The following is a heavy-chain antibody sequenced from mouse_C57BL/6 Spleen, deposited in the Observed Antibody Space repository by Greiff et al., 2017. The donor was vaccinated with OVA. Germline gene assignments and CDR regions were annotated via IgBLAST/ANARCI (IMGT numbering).Heavy chain of an antibody. Sequence: VQLQQSGAELVKPGASVKMSCKASGYTFTSYWITWVKQRPGQGLEWIGDIYPGSGSTNYNEKFKSKATLTVDTSSSTAYMQLSSLTSEDSAVYYCAATVVAPYYYAMDYWGQGTSVTVSS. CDR2: IYPGSGST. CDR3: AATVVAPYYYAMDY. CDR1: GYTFTSYW. D-gene: IGHD1-1*01. V-gene: IGHV1-55*01. J-gene: IGHJ4*01.